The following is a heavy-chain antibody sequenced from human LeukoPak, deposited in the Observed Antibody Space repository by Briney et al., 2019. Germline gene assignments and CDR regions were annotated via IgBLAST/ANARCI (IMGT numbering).Heavy chain of an antibody. J-gene: IGHJ3*02. CDR3: AKAQFGATSDGFDI. CDR1: GFTFSRYA. CDR2: ISDSGGST. V-gene: IGHV3-23*01. D-gene: IGHD1-26*01. Sequence: PGGSLRLSCAASGFTFSRYAMSWVRQAPGKGLEGVAVISDSGGSTYYADSVKGRFTISRDTSKNTLYLRMNSLRAEDTATYYCAKAQFGATSDGFDIWGQGSMVTVSS.